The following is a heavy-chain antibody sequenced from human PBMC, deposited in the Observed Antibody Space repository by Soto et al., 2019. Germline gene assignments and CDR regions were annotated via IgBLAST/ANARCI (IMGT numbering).Heavy chain of an antibody. CDR1: GFTFSGYW. CDR3: ASRTLISGSPITFHY. V-gene: IGHV3-7*01. CDR2: IKEDGGEK. D-gene: IGHD3-10*01. Sequence: GGSLRLSCEASGFTFSGYWMSWVRQTPGKGLEWVASIKEDGGEKNYLGSAKGRFTISRDNAKNSLYLQMNSLRVEDTAVYYCASRTLISGSPITFHYRGQGTLVTASS. J-gene: IGHJ4*02.